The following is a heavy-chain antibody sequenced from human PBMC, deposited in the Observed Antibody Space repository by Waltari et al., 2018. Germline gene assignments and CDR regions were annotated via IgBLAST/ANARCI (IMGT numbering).Heavy chain of an antibody. J-gene: IGHJ2*01. Sequence: QLQLQESGPGLVKPSETLSLTCTVSGGSISSGRYYWGWVRQPPGKGREWIGSIYYSGSTYYNPSLKSRVTISVDTSKNQFSLKLSSVTAADTAVYYCARHPAMTIMLWYFDLWGRGTLVTVSS. CDR2: IYYSGST. D-gene: IGHD2-8*01. V-gene: IGHV4-39*01. CDR3: ARHPAMTIMLWYFDL. CDR1: GGSISSGRYY.